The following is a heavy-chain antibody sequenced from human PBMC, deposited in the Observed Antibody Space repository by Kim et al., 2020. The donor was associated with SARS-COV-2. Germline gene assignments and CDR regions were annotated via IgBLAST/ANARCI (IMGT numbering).Heavy chain of an antibody. Sequence: GGSLRLSCTTSGFTFTGYAMSWVRQAPGKGLEWVSSIDGSDGTTYYVDSVEGLFTISRDNSKNTLYLQMNTLRADDTAIYYCIEGWWGWIWDDWGQGTRV. J-gene: IGHJ4*02. CDR1: GFTFTGYA. D-gene: IGHD2-15*01. CDR3: IEGWWGWIWDD. V-gene: IGHV3-23*01. CDR2: IDGSDGTT.